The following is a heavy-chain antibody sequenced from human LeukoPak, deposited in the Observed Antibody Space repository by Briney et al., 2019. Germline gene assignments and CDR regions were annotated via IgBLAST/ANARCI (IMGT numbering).Heavy chain of an antibody. V-gene: IGHV5-51*01. CDR2: IYPGDSDT. Sequence: GESLKISCKASGYTFTGDWIGWVRQMPGKGLEWMGIIYPGDSDTRYSPSFQGQVTISADKSISTAYLRWSSLKASDTAMYYCATGWLHNAFDIWGQGTMVTVSS. CDR3: ATGWLHNAFDI. J-gene: IGHJ3*02. D-gene: IGHD5-24*01. CDR1: GYTFTGDW.